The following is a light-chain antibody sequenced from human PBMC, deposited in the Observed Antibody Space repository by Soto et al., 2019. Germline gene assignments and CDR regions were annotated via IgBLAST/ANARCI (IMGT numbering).Light chain of an antibody. J-gene: IGKJ4*02. V-gene: IGKV3-15*01. Sequence: EIVMTQSPATLSVSPGERATLSCRARQSVNSNLAWYQQKPGQAPRLLIYGASTRATVIPVTFSGSGSGTEFTLSITSLQSYEVAGDYSQQYNDWPLTVRGGPKVEI. CDR2: GAS. CDR3: QQYNDWPLT. CDR1: QSVNSN.